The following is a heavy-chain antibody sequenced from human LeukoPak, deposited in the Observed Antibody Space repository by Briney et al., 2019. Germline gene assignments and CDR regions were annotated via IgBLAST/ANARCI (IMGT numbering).Heavy chain of an antibody. CDR3: AKIHSGGWELLGPFDY. CDR2: ISGSGGST. V-gene: IGHV3-23*01. J-gene: IGHJ4*02. D-gene: IGHD1-26*01. Sequence: GGSLRLSCAASGFTFSSYAMSWVRQAPGKGLEWVSAISGSGGSTYYADSVKGRFTISRDNSKNTLYLQMNSLRAEDTAVYYCAKIHSGGWELLGPFDYWGQGTLVTVSS. CDR1: GFTFSSYA.